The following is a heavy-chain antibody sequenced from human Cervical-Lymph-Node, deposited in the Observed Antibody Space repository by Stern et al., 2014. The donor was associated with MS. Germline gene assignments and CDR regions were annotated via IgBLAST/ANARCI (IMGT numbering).Heavy chain of an antibody. CDR1: GFSLSADGVG. Sequence: QVTLKESGPSLVRPTQTVTLTCTVSGFSLSADGVGVGWIRQAPGKALEWLALIYLDDDDRYSQSLKDRLTIKKDTSENQVVLTMTDMDPGDTGTYYCAHSLGSVSGTYSGMDVWGQGTTVTVSS. CDR2: IYLDDDD. V-gene: IGHV2-5*02. CDR3: AHSLGSVSGTYSGMDV. J-gene: IGHJ6*02. D-gene: IGHD1-7*01.